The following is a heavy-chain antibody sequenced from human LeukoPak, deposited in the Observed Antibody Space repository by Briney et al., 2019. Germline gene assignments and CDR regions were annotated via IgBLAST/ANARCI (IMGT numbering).Heavy chain of an antibody. D-gene: IGHD2-2*01. CDR2: ISGSGGST. V-gene: IGHV3-23*01. CDR3: AKGRGRSIVVVPAVPLDY. Sequence: GSLRLSCAASGFTFSSYAMSWVRQAPGKGLEWVSAISGSGGSTYYADPVKGRFTISRDNSKNTLYLQMNSLRAEDTAVYYCAKGRGRSIVVVPAVPLDYWGQGTLVTVSS. J-gene: IGHJ4*02. CDR1: GFTFSSYA.